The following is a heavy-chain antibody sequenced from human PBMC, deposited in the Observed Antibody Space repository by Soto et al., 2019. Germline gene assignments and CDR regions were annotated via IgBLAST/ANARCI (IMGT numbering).Heavy chain of an antibody. J-gene: IGHJ6*02. V-gene: IGHV4-59*01. CDR3: ARDHDAAVAGTTKYYYYGMDV. CDR2: IYYSGST. Sequence: PSETLSLSCTVSGGSISSYYCSWIRQPPGKGLEWIGYIYYSGSTNYNPSLKSRVTISVDTSKNQFSLKLSSVTAADTAVYYCARDHDAAVAGTTKYYYYGMDVWGQGTTVTVSS. CDR1: GGSISSYY. D-gene: IGHD6-19*01.